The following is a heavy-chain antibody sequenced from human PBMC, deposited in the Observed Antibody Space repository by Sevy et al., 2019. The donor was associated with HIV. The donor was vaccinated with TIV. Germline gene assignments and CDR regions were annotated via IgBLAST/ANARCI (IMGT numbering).Heavy chain of an antibody. V-gene: IGHV1-2*06. CDR2: MNPNSGGT. CDR3: TRQSSDILNDPNPFDY. Sequence: ASVKVSCKASRFTFTGYYFHWVRQAPGQGLEWMGQMNPNSGGTKYAEKFQGRVTMTRDTSITTAYMELSSLTSDDTAVYYCTRQSSDILNDPNPFDYWGQGTLVTVSS. CDR1: RFTFTGYY. J-gene: IGHJ4*02. D-gene: IGHD3-9*01.